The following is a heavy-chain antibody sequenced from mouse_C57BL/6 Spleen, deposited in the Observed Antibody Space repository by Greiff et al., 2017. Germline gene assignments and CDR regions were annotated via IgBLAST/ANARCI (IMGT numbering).Heavy chain of an antibody. Sequence: QVHVKQPGAELVKPGASVKMSCKASGYTFTSYWITWVKQRPGQGLEWIGDIYPGSGSTNYNEKFKSKATLSVDTSSSTAYMQLSSLTSEDSAVYYSARSGLGRGYAMDYWGQGTSVTVSS. J-gene: IGHJ4*01. CDR3: ARSGLGRGYAMDY. CDR1: GYTFTSYW. V-gene: IGHV1-55*01. D-gene: IGHD4-1*01. CDR2: IYPGSGST.